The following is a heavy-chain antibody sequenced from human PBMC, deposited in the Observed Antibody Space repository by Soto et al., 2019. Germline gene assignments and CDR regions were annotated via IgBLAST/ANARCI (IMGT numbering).Heavy chain of an antibody. J-gene: IGHJ3*02. CDR3: ARVPSHCAFDI. CDR2: ISPDGSNA. V-gene: IGHV3-30-3*01. CDR1: GSTFSSYD. Sequence: QVQLVESGGDVVQPGRSLRLSCAASGSTFSSYDIHWVRQAPGKGLEGVAHISPDGSNAYYADSVKGRFTVSRDNAKNTVYLQMNSLRAEDAAVYYCARVPSHCAFDIWGQGTMVTVSS.